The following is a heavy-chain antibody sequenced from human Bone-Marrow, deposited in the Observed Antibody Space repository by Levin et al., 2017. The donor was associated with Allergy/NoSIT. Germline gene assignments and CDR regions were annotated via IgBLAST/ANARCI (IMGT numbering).Heavy chain of an antibody. V-gene: IGHV3-21*06. D-gene: IGHD3-16*01. CDR1: GLSFSNYD. CDR2: ISGGSSRI. CDR3: ASWAMFYYDGSDFDYFYYGMDV. J-gene: IGHJ6*02. Sequence: PVGSLRLSCAASGLSFSNYDMNWVRQAPGKGLEWVSSISGGSSRIYYADSVKGRFTISRDNAKNSLYLQMNSLRVEDTAVYYCASWAMFYYDGSDFDYFYYGMDVWGQGTTVTVSS.